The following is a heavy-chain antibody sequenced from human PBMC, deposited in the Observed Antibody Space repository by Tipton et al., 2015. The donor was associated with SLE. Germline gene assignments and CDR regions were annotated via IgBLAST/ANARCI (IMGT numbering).Heavy chain of an antibody. V-gene: IGHV4-39*07. Sequence: TLSLTCTVSGDSISSSIYYWGWIRQPPGKGLEWIRSVYYTGRMYYNPSLKSRVTISIDTSKNQFSLELRAVTAADTAVYYCARVPFYYYYYMDVWGKGTTVTVSS. CDR2: VYYTGRM. CDR1: GDSISSSIYY. CDR3: ARVPFYYYYYMDV. J-gene: IGHJ6*03.